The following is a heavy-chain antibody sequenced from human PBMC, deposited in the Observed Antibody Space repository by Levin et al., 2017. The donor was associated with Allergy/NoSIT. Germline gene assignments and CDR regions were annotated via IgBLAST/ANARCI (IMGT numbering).Heavy chain of an antibody. CDR1: GFTFSSYG. J-gene: IGHJ4*02. D-gene: IGHD1-26*01. Sequence: GASVKVSCAASGFTFSSYGMHWVRQAPGKGLEWVAVISYDGSNKYYADSVKGRFTISRDNSKNTLYLQMNSLRAEDTAVYYCAKLRWELPDDYWGQGTLVTVSS. CDR2: ISYDGSNK. V-gene: IGHV3-30*18. CDR3: AKLRWELPDDY.